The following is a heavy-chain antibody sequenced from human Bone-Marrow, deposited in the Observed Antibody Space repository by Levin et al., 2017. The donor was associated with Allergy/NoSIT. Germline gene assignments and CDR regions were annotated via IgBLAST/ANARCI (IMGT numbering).Heavy chain of an antibody. V-gene: IGHV1-45*02. CDR2: ITIYNGNT. CDR1: GYTYTYPY. J-gene: IGHJ1*01. D-gene: IGHD2-21*02. Sequence: VASVKVSCRASGYTYTYPYLHWVRQARGQALEWMGWITIYNGNTNYARKFQDRLTITRSSSLTTVYMELSRLDSGDTGIYFCVRSPLYCDGDDCYIFEEWGQGTLVTVSS. CDR3: VRSPLYCDGDDCYIFEE.